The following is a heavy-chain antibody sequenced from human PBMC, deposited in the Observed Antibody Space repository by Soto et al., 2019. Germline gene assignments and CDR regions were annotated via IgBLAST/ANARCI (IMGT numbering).Heavy chain of an antibody. V-gene: IGHV5-51*01. CDR3: ARLYYYDSSGYYYYYGMDV. J-gene: IGHJ6*02. Sequence: PGESLKISCKGSGYSFTSYWIGWVRQMPGKGLEWMGIIYPGDSDTRYSPSFQGQVTISADKSISTAYLQWSSLKASDTAMYYCARLYYYDSSGYYYYYGMDVWGQGTKVTVSS. CDR1: GYSFTSYW. D-gene: IGHD3-22*01. CDR2: IYPGDSDT.